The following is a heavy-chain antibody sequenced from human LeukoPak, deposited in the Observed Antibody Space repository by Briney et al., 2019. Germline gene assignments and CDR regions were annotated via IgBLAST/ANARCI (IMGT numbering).Heavy chain of an antibody. Sequence: SGGSLRLSCAASGFTFHDYAMHWVRQAPGKGLEWASGISWNSGSIGYADSVKGRFTISRDNAKNSLYLQMNSLRAEDTALYYCAKSSSSSDYYYYMDVWGKGTTVTVSS. CDR2: ISWNSGSI. D-gene: IGHD6-6*01. V-gene: IGHV3-9*01. CDR1: GFTFHDYA. CDR3: AKSSSSSDYYYYMDV. J-gene: IGHJ6*03.